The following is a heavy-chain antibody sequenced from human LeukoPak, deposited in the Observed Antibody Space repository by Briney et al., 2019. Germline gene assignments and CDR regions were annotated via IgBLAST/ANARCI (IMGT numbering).Heavy chain of an antibody. V-gene: IGHV3-66*02. D-gene: IGHD3-3*01. CDR1: GFTVSSNY. CDR2: IYSGGST. CDR3: ARDAGYCDFWSGGFDP. J-gene: IGHJ5*02. Sequence: PGGSLRLSCAASGFTVSSNYMSWVRQAPGKGLEWVSVIYSGGSTYYADSVKGRFTISRDNSKNTLYLQMNSLRAEDTAVYYCARDAGYCDFWSGGFDPWGQGTLVTVSS.